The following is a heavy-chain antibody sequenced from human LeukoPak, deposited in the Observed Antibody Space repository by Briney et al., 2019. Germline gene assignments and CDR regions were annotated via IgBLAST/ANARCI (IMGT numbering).Heavy chain of an antibody. Sequence: PSETLSLTCAVYGGSFSGYYWSWIRQPPGKGLEWIGEINHSGSTNYNPSLKSRVTISVGTSKNQFSLKLSSVTAADTAVYYCARGLVAALGSWGQGTLVTVSS. CDR1: GGSFSGYY. CDR2: INHSGST. CDR3: ARGLVAALGS. D-gene: IGHD6-6*01. J-gene: IGHJ5*02. V-gene: IGHV4-34*01.